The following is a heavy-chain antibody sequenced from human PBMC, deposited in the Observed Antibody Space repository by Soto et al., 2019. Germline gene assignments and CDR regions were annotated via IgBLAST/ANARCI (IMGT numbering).Heavy chain of an antibody. V-gene: IGHV1-18*04. CDR2: INPYNGNT. CDR1: GYPFTSYG. CDR3: ARKRASVQYY. Sequence: QVQLVQSGGEVTRPGASVTVSCKASGYPFTSYGISWVRQAPGQGFEWMGWINPYNGNTKYAQKFQARVTMTTDTPTTTPYIELRSLRYDNTGVYFCARKRASVQYYWGQGSLVTGSS. D-gene: IGHD1-1*01. J-gene: IGHJ4*02.